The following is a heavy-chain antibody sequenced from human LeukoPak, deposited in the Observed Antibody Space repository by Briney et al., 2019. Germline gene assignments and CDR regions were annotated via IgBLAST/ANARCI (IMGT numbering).Heavy chain of an antibody. J-gene: IGHJ4*02. V-gene: IGHV3-11*01. CDR1: GFTFSDYY. CDR2: ISRSGSTI. CDR3: ARARWVAATKYYFDY. D-gene: IGHD2-15*01. Sequence: PGGSLRLSCAASGFTFSDYYMSWIRQAPGQGLEWVSFISRSGSTIYYADSVKGRFTISSDNAKNSLYLQMNSLRAEDTAVYYCARARWVAATKYYFDYWGQGTLVTVSS.